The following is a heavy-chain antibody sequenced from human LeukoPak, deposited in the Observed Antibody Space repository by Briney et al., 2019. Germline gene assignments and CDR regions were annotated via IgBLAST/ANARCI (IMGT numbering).Heavy chain of an antibody. Sequence: ASVKVSRKASGYTFTGYYMHWVRQAPGQGLEWVGRINPNSGGTNYAQKFQGRVTMTRDTSISTAYMELSRLRSDDTAVYYCARVSVGFLEWLLHDKCDAFDIWGQGTMVTVSS. CDR2: INPNSGGT. CDR3: ARVSVGFLEWLLHDKCDAFDI. CDR1: GYTFTGYY. V-gene: IGHV1-2*06. J-gene: IGHJ3*02. D-gene: IGHD3-3*01.